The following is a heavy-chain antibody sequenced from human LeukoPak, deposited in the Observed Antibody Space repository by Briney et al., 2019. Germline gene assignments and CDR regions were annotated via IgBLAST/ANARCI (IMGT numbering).Heavy chain of an antibody. CDR1: GFALSTSRVG. V-gene: IGHV2-5*01. CDR2: IYSSDDK. Sequence: ESGPTLVKPTQTLTLTFTFSGFALSTSRVGVGWIRHPPGKALDRLTTIYSSDDKRYSPPLKSRIPITTDTSKIPLVLPLSNMDPVDTTTYYCAHTYYYDSSGYYYAPPLGAKSDYWGQGTLVTVSS. CDR3: AHTYYYDSSGYYYAPPLGAKSDY. D-gene: IGHD3-22*01. J-gene: IGHJ4*02.